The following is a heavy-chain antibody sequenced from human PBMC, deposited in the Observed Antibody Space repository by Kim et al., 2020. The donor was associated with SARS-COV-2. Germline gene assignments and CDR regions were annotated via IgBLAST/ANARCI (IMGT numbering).Heavy chain of an antibody. J-gene: IGHJ3*02. CDR1: GGTFSSYA. D-gene: IGHD3-22*01. CDR3: ARGHMIVVVSGVGAFDI. CDR2: IIPIFGTA. V-gene: IGHV1-69*13. Sequence: SVKVSCKASGGTFSSYAISWVRQAPGQGLEWMGGIIPIFGTANYAQKFQGRVTITADESTSTAYMELSSLRSEDTAVYYCARGHMIVVVSGVGAFDIWGQGTMVTVSS.